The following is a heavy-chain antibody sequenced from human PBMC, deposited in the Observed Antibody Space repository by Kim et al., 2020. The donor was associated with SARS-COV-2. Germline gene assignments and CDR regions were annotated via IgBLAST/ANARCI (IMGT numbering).Heavy chain of an antibody. CDR3: ARDQRVTRIVVDFDY. V-gene: IGHV3-30*07. J-gene: IGHJ4*02. D-gene: IGHD3-22*01. Sequence: DSVKGRFTISRDNSKNALYLQMNRLSAEDTAVYYCARDQRVTRIVVDFDYWGQGTLVTVST.